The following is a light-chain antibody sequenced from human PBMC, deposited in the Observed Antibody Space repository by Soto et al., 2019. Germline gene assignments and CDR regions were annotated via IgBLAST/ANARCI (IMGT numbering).Light chain of an antibody. Sequence: EIVMTQSPAALSVSSGERATLSCRASQSVSSSLAWYQQKTGQAPRLLIYGASTRATGIPARFSGSGSGTEFTLTVSSLQSEDFAVYYCQQYSNWPRTFGQGTKVEIK. CDR2: GAS. J-gene: IGKJ1*01. CDR1: QSVSSS. CDR3: QQYSNWPRT. V-gene: IGKV3-15*01.